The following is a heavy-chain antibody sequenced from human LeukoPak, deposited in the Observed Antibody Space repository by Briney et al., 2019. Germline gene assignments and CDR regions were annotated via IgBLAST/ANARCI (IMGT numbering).Heavy chain of an antibody. D-gene: IGHD3-10*01. CDR2: ISWNSVSL. CDR1: GFSFDDYA. V-gene: IGHV3-9*01. CDR3: AKDHSGSLWGKLDP. Sequence: PGGSLRLSCAASGFSFDDYAMHWVRQVTGRGLEWVAGISWNSVSLGYADSAKGRFTISRDNAKNSLYLQMNSLRAEDTALYYCAKDHSGSLWGKLDPWGRGTPVTVSS. J-gene: IGHJ5*02.